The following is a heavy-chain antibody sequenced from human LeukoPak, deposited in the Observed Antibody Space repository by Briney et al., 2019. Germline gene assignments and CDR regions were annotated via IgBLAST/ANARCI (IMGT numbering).Heavy chain of an antibody. CDR1: GFTFSNYG. Sequence: GGSLRLSCAASGFTFSNYGMSWVRQAPGKGLEWVSGINSGGSTYSADSVKGRFTISRDNSKNTLYLQMNSLRAEDTAVYYCAKDRVQLWSRPDYWGQGTLVTVSS. D-gene: IGHD5-18*01. CDR2: INSGGST. V-gene: IGHV3-23*01. CDR3: AKDRVQLWSRPDY. J-gene: IGHJ4*02.